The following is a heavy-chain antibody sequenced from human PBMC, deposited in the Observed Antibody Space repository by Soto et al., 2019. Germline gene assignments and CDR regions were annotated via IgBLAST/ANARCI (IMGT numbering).Heavy chain of an antibody. J-gene: IGHJ2*01. CDR3: TTDRTVTLPYWYFDL. V-gene: IGHV3-15*01. CDR1: GFTFSNAW. CDR2: IKSKTDGGTT. D-gene: IGHD4-17*01. Sequence: EVQLVESGGGLVKPGGSLRLSCAASGFTFSNAWMSWVRQAPGKGLEWVGRIKSKTDGGTTDYAAPVKGRFTISRDDSKNTLYLQMNSLKTEDTAVYYCTTDRTVTLPYWYFDLWGRGTLVTVSS.